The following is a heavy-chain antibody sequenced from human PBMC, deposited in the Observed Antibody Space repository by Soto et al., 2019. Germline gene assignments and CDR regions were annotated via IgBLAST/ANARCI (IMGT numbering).Heavy chain of an antibody. Sequence: SETLSLTCTVSGGSISSYYWSWIRQPPGKGLEWIGRIYTSGSTNYNPSLKSRVTMSVDTSKNQFSLKLSSVTAADTAVYYCARDYALRLQGYYFDYWGQGTLVTVSS. V-gene: IGHV4-4*07. D-gene: IGHD4-4*01. CDR2: IYTSGST. CDR3: ARDYALRLQGYYFDY. J-gene: IGHJ4*02. CDR1: GGSISSYY.